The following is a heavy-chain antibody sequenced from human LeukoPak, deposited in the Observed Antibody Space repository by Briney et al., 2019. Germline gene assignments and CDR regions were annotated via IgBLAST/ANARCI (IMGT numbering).Heavy chain of an antibody. CDR2: ISSSSSTV. D-gene: IGHD1-26*01. J-gene: IGHJ4*02. CDR1: GFTFRSYA. Sequence: GGSLRLSCAASGFTFRSYAMSWVRQAPGKGLEWVSFISSSSSTVYYADSVKGRFTISRDYANNSLFLQMNGLTAEDTAVYYCARGEDAIVGVPGPNYWGQGTLVSVSS. CDR3: ARGEDAIVGVPGPNY. V-gene: IGHV3-48*01.